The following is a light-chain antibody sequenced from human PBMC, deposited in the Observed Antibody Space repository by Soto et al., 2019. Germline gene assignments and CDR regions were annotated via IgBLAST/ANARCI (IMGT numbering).Light chain of an antibody. J-gene: IGKJ1*01. Sequence: DIQMTQSPSTLSASVGDRVTITCRASQSINNWLAWYQQKPGKAPKLLLYEASGLESGVPSRFSGSGSGTEFTFTVSSLQPNDFATYYCQHYNSYSPAFGQGTKVDIK. CDR1: QSINNW. V-gene: IGKV1-5*03. CDR2: EAS. CDR3: QHYNSYSPA.